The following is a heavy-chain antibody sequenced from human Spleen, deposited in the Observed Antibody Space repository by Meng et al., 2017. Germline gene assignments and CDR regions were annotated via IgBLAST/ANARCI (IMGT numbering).Heavy chain of an antibody. V-gene: IGHV4-34*01. CDR3: ARAPPYYYDSSGYYRPKYYFDY. CDR1: GGSFSGYY. CDR2: INHSGST. D-gene: IGHD3-22*01. J-gene: IGHJ4*02. Sequence: GSLRLSCAVYGGSFSGYYWSWIRQPPGKGLEWIGEINHSGSTNYNPSLKSRVTISVDTSKNQFSLKLSSVTAADTAVYYCARAPPYYYDSSGYYRPKYYFDYWGQGTLVTVSS.